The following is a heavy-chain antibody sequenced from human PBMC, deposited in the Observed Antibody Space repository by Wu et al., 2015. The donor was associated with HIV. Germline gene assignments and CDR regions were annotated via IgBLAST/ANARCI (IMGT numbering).Heavy chain of an antibody. Sequence: QVQLVQSGAEVKKPGASVKVSCKASGYTFTSYYMHWVRQAPGQGLEWMGIINPSGGSTSYAQKFQGRVTMTRDTSTSTVYMELSSLRSEDTAVYYCARRQWLVTGHWYFDLWGRGTLVTVSS. J-gene: IGHJ2*01. D-gene: IGHD6-19*01. V-gene: IGHV1-46*01. CDR1: GYTFTSYY. CDR2: INPSGGST. CDR3: ARRQWLVTGHWYFDL.